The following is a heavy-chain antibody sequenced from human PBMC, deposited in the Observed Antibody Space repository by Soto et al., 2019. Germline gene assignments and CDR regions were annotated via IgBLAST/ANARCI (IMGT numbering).Heavy chain of an antibody. CDR3: ARPLGRDDYNWWYFDL. D-gene: IGHD4-4*01. Sequence: QVQLVESGGGVVQPGRSLRLSCAASGFTFSSYAMHWVRQAPGKGLEWVAVISYDGSNKYYADSVKGRFTISRDNSKNTLYRQMNSLRAEDTAVDYCARPLGRDDYNWWYFDLWGRGTRVTVSS. V-gene: IGHV3-30-3*01. J-gene: IGHJ2*01. CDR1: GFTFSSYA. CDR2: ISYDGSNK.